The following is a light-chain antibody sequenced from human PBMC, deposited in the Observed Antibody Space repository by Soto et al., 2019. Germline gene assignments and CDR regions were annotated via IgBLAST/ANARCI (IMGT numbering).Light chain of an antibody. CDR2: GAS. CDR3: QQYAGSST. Sequence: IVLSQPPRTPSLSPGERATLSCRASQNVDTKYLAWYQFKPGQAPRLLICGASSRATGIPDRFSGSGSGTDFTPTISMLEPEDFAVYYCQQYAGSSTFGQGTKVDIK. J-gene: IGKJ1*01. CDR1: QNVDTKY. V-gene: IGKV3-20*01.